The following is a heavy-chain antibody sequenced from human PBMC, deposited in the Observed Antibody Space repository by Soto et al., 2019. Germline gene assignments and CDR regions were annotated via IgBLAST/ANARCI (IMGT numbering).Heavy chain of an antibody. V-gene: IGHV1-18*01. CDR3: ARGPFSVLRFLEWYLDY. CDR1: GYTFTSXG. J-gene: IGHJ4*02. D-gene: IGHD3-3*01. CDR2: ISAYNGNT. Sequence: ASVKVSCKASGYTFTSXGISWVRQAPGQGLEWMGWISAYNGNTNYAQKLQGRVTMTTDTSTSTAYMELRSLRSDDTAVYYCARGPFSVLRFLEWYLDYWGQGTLVTVSS.